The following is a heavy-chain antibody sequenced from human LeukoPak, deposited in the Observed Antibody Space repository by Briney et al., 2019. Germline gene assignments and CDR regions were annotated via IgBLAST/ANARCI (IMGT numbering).Heavy chain of an antibody. CDR2: IIPIFGTA. J-gene: IGHJ4*02. V-gene: IGHV1-69*05. CDR1: GGTFSSYA. Sequence: SVKVSCKASGGTFSSYAISWVRQAPGQGLEWMGRIIPIFGTANYAQKFQGRVTITTDESTSTAYMELSSLRSEDTAVYYCARDAVGYGDYAVYWGQGTLVTVSS. CDR3: ARDAVGYGDYAVY. D-gene: IGHD4-17*01.